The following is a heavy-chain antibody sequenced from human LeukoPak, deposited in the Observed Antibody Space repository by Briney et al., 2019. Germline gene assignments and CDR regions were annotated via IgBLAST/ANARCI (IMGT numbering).Heavy chain of an antibody. J-gene: IGHJ4*02. CDR3: ARDGGGGSGSYARYLDS. D-gene: IGHD3-10*01. CDR1: GDSIGSGVYY. V-gene: IGHV4-31*03. CDR2: IYHSGSA. Sequence: NPSETLSLTCTVSGDSIGSGVYYWSWIRQHPGKGLEWIGYIYHSGSAYCNPSLKSRVTISVDTSKNQFSLKLSSVTAADTAVYYCARDGGGGSGSYARYLDSWGQGTLVTVSS.